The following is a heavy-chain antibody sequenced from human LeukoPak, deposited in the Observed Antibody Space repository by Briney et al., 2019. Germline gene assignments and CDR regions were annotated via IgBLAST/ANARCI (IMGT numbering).Heavy chain of an antibody. Sequence: SETLSLTCTVSGGSVSSGSYYWSWIRQPPGKGLEWIGYIYYSGSTDYNPSLKSRATISVDTSKNQFSLKLSSVTAADTAVYYCARGSFYYGMDVWGQGTTVTVSS. CDR2: IYYSGST. J-gene: IGHJ6*02. CDR1: GGSVSSGSYY. V-gene: IGHV4-61*01. CDR3: ARGSFYYGMDV.